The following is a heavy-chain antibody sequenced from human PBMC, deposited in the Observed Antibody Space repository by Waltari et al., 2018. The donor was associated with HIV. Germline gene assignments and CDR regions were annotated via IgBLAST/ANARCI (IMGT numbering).Heavy chain of an antibody. V-gene: IGHV3-74*01. CDR1: RFNFSYYW. CDR3: TRAVFWSTFFSDNFFDY. J-gene: IGHJ4*02. CDR2: VNGDASST. Sequence: EVELVESGGGLVQPGGSLRLSCAASRFNFSYYWIYWVRQVPGKGLVWVSRVNGDASSTDYADSVRGRFTISRDNAKNTVFLQMDSLRTEDTAVYYCTRAVFWSTFFSDNFFDYWGQGTPLTVSS. D-gene: IGHD3-3*01.